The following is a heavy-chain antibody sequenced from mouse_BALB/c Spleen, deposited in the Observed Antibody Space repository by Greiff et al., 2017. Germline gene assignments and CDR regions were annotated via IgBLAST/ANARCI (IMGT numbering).Heavy chain of an antibody. V-gene: IGHV5-17*02. D-gene: IGHD2-1*01. J-gene: IGHJ3*01. CDR2: ISSGSSTI. CDR3: ARDGTWFAY. CDR1: GFTFSSFG. Sequence: EVHLVESGGGLVQPGGSRKLSCAASGFTFSSFGMHWVRQAPEKGLEWVAYISSGSSTIYYAYTVKGRFTISRDNPKNTLFLQMTSLRSEDTAMYYCARDGTWFAYWGQGTLVTVSA.